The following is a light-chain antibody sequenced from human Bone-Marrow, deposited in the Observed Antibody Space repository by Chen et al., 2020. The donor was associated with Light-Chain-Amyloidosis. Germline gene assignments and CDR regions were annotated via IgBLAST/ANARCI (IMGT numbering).Light chain of an antibody. Sequence: QAALTQPASVSGSPGQSITIPCTGTSSDVGNYNLVSWYQQHPGKAPNLMIYEVSKRPSGVSNRFSGSKSGNTASLTISGLQAEDEVDYYCCSFAGSGIYVFGTGTKVTVL. CDR3: CSFAGSGIYV. CDR2: EVS. CDR1: SSDVGNYNL. V-gene: IGLV2-23*02. J-gene: IGLJ1*01.